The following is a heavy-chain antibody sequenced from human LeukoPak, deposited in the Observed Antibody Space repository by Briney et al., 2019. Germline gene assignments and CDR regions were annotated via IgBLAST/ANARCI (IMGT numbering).Heavy chain of an antibody. CDR3: ARVTGYSDPSTRFGLDY. CDR2: INHSGST. Sequence: SETLSLTCAVYGGSFSDYYWGWIRQPPGKGLEWIGEINHSGSTNYNPSLMSRVTISVDTSKNQFSLKLSSVTAADTAIYYCARVTGYSDPSTRFGLDYWGQGTLVTVSS. J-gene: IGHJ4*02. CDR1: GGSFSDYY. V-gene: IGHV4-34*01. D-gene: IGHD3-10*01.